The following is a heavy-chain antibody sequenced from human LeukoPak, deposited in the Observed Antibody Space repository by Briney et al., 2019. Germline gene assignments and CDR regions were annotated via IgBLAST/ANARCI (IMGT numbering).Heavy chain of an antibody. CDR3: ARGRVSSSTWYSTYYYYFYLDV. V-gene: IGHV4-59*01. Sequence: PSETLSLTCTVSDDSTTVYYCTWIWQPPEKGLEWSGYIDNTGITNYNTSLNSRVTISRDTSKNHFSLELSSAAAADTAVYFCARGRVSSSTWYSTYYYYFYLDVWGKGTTVTVSS. D-gene: IGHD6-13*01. CDR2: IDNTGIT. J-gene: IGHJ6*03. CDR1: DDSTTVYY.